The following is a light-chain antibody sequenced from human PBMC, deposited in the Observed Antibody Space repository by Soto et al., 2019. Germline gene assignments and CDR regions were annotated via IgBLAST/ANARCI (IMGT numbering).Light chain of an antibody. V-gene: IGKV3-15*01. Sequence: EIILTQSPAIVSVSPGERATLSCRASRSVSSNLAWYQHKHGQAPRLLIYGASTRGTDIPPRFSGSGSGTEVSLTINYWMSADFVVYYCQQYDSNFPPITFGGGTKVEI. J-gene: IGKJ4*01. CDR1: RSVSSN. CDR2: GAS. CDR3: QQYDSNFPPIT.